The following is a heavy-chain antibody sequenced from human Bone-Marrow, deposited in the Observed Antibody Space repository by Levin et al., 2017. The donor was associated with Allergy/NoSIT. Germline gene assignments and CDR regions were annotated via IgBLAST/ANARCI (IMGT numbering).Heavy chain of an antibody. J-gene: IGHJ1*01. CDR1: GFTFSSYA. Sequence: PGGSLRLSCAASGFTFSSYAMNWVRQAPGKGLEWVSAISGSGGSTYYADSVKGRFTISRDNSKNTLYLQMNSLRAEDTAVYYCARALSYYYGSGSPSEYFNHWGQGTLVTVSS. CDR2: ISGSGGST. V-gene: IGHV3-23*01. CDR3: ARALSYYYGSGSPSEYFNH. D-gene: IGHD3-10*01.